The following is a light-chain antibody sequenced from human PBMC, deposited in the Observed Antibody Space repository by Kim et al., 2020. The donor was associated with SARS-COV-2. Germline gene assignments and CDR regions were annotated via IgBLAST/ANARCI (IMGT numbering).Light chain of an antibody. Sequence: SYELTQPPSVSVSPGQTASITCSGDKLGDKYVCWYQQKPGQSPVRVMYEDNRRPSGIPERFLGSNSGNTATLTISGTQAVDEDDYYCQTWDSTTGVFGGGTQLTVL. CDR3: QTWDSTTGV. CDR2: EDN. CDR1: KLGDKY. J-gene: IGLJ3*02. V-gene: IGLV3-1*01.